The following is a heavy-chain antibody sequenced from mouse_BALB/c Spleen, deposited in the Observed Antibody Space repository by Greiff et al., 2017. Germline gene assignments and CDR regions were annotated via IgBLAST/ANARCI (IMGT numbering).Heavy chain of an antibody. CDR3: ARRYYYGRYFDV. Sequence: VQLKESGGGLVQPGGSLNLSCAASGFDFSRYWMSWARQAPGKGQEWIGEINPGSSTIIYTPSLKDKFIISRDNAKNTLYLQMSKVRSEDTALYYCARRYYYGRYFDVWGAGTTVTVSS. CDR2: INPGSSTI. D-gene: IGHD1-1*01. CDR1: GFDFSRYW. V-gene: IGHV4-2*02. J-gene: IGHJ1*01.